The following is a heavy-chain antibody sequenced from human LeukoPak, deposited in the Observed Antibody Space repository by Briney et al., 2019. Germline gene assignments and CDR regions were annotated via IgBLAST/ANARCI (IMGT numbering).Heavy chain of an antibody. CDR1: GFTFSTYG. Sequence: GGSLRLSCAASGFTFSTYGMHWVRQAPGKGLEWLAVITDDGSKKYYGDSVKGRFTISRDNSKHTLYLQMNSLRGEDTAVYYCAKDDGGDYVGLDYWGQGTLVAVSS. V-gene: IGHV3-30*18. CDR2: ITDDGSKK. J-gene: IGHJ4*02. D-gene: IGHD4-17*01. CDR3: AKDDGGDYVGLDY.